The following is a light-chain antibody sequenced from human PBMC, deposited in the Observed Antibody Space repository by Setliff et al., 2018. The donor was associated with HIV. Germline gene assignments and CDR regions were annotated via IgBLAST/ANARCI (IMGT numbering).Light chain of an antibody. V-gene: IGLV2-14*02. CDR3: CSYTRTSAPYV. J-gene: IGLJ1*01. Sequence: QSVLAQPASVSGSPGQSITISCTETSSDVGSYNLVSWYQQHPGKAPKLMIYEVSKRPSGVSNRFSGSKSGNTASLTVSGLQAEDEADYYCCSYTRTSAPYVFGTGTKVTVL. CDR1: SSDVGSYNL. CDR2: EVS.